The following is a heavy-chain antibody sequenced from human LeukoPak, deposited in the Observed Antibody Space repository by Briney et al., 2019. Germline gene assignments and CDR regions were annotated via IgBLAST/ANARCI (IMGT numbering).Heavy chain of an antibody. Sequence: PGGSLRLSCEASGFSFTNAWMNWVRQAPGKGLEWISYIDTSGTTEYYADSVKRRFTISRDNAKNSLYLQMNGLTGEDTAVYYCARDGTTNRYNFFDSWGQGTLVTVSS. J-gene: IGHJ5*01. D-gene: IGHD2-8*01. CDR1: GFSFTNAW. CDR3: ARDGTTNRYNFFDS. V-gene: IGHV3-48*04. CDR2: IDTSGTTE.